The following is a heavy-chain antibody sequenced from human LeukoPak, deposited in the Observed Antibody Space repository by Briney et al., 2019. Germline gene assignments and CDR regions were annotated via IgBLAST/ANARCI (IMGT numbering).Heavy chain of an antibody. CDR3: ARGDNHFDY. D-gene: IGHD1-1*01. CDR1: GFTFDDHA. J-gene: IGHJ4*02. CDR2: ISWSGGII. Sequence: GGSLRLSCAASGFTFDDHAMHWVRQAPGRGLEWVSGISWSGGIIDYADSVRGRFTISRDNAKNSLYLQMNSLRAEDTAVYYCARGDNHFDYWGQGTLVTVSS. V-gene: IGHV3-9*01.